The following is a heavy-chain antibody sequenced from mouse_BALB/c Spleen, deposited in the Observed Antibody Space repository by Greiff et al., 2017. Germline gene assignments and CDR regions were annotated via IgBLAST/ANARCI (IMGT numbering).Heavy chain of an antibody. Sequence: LQQPGSELVRPGASVKLSCKASGYTFTSYWMHWVKQRPGQGLEWIGNIYPGSGSTNYDEKFKSKATLTVDTSSSTAYMQLSSLTSEDSAVYYCTRSYYYGSSSAWFAYWGQGTLVTVSA. CDR3: TRSYYYGSSSAWFAY. V-gene: IGHV1S22*01. D-gene: IGHD1-1*01. CDR2: IYPGSGST. CDR1: GYTFTSYW. J-gene: IGHJ3*01.